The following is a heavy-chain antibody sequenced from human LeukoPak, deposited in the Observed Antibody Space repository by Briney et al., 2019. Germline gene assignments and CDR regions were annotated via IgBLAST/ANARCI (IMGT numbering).Heavy chain of an antibody. D-gene: IGHD3-10*01. Sequence: MPSETLSLTCTVSGGSISSGGYYWSWLRQHPGKGLEWIGYIYYSGSTYYNPSLKSRVTISVDTSKNQFSLKLSSVTAADTAVYYCARDIAGYGSSYFDYWGQGTLVTVSS. CDR3: ARDIAGYGSSYFDY. V-gene: IGHV4-31*03. J-gene: IGHJ4*02. CDR2: IYYSGST. CDR1: GGSISSGGYY.